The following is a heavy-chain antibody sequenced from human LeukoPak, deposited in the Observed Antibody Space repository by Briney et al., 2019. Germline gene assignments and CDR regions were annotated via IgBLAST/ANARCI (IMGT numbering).Heavy chain of an antibody. D-gene: IGHD5-18*01. CDR1: GGSFSGHH. CDR2: INHSGST. V-gene: IGHV4-34*01. J-gene: IGHJ4*02. Sequence: SETLSLTCTVSGGSFSGHHWNWIRQPPGKGLEWIGEINHSGSTNYNPSLKSRVTISVDTSKNQFSLKLSSVTAADTAVYYCAGGYSYNYWGQGTLVTVSS. CDR3: AGGYSYNY.